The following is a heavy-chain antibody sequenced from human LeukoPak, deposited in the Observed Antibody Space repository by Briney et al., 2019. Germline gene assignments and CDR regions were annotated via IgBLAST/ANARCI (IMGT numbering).Heavy chain of an antibody. Sequence: SETLSLTCTVSGGSISSYYWSWIRQPPGKGLEWIGYIYYSGSTNYNPSLKSRVTISVDTSKNQFSLKLSSVTAADTAVYYCARAVTAIPRHYYFDYWGQGTLVTVSS. CDR2: IYYSGST. J-gene: IGHJ4*02. V-gene: IGHV4-59*01. CDR1: GGSISSYY. D-gene: IGHD2-21*02. CDR3: ARAVTAIPRHYYFDY.